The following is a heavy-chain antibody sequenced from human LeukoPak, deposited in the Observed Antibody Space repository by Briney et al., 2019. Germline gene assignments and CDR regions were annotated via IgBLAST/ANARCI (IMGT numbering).Heavy chain of an antibody. CDR1: GGSVSSGRYY. CDR2: ILFGGST. D-gene: IGHD5-24*01. CDR3: ARGRDGYKSAFDI. Sequence: PPETVSLSCTDPGGSVSSGRYYWSWVRQPPGKGLEWIGYILFGGSTNYNPSLKSRVTISVDTSKSHFSLNMNSVTAADTAVYDCARGRDGYKSAFDIWGQGTMVTVSS. V-gene: IGHV4-61*03. J-gene: IGHJ3*02.